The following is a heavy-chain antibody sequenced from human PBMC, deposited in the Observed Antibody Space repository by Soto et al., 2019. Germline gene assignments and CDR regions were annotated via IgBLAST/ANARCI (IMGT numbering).Heavy chain of an antibody. Sequence: RGSLRLSCAASGFTFSSYAMSWVRQAPGKGLEWVSAISGSGGSTYYADSVKGRFTISRDNSKNTLYLQMNSLRAEDTAVYYCAKNEGQLVYGMDVWGQGTTVTVSS. CDR3: AKNEGQLVYGMDV. CDR1: GFTFSSYA. CDR2: ISGSGGST. D-gene: IGHD6-13*01. J-gene: IGHJ6*02. V-gene: IGHV3-23*01.